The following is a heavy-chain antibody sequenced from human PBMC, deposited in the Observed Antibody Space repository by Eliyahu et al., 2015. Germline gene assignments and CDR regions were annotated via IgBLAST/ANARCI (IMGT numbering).Heavy chain of an antibody. CDR3: ARALEPNRDYYGMDV. Sequence: EVQLVESGGGLVKPGGSLRLSCAASGFTFSSYSMNWVRQAPGKGLEWVSSISSSSSYIYYADSVKGRFTISRDNAKNSLYLQMNSLRAEDTAVYYCARALEPNRDYYGMDVWGQGTTVTVSS. CDR1: GFTFSSYS. V-gene: IGHV3-21*01. D-gene: IGHD1-1*01. CDR2: ISSSSSYI. J-gene: IGHJ6*02.